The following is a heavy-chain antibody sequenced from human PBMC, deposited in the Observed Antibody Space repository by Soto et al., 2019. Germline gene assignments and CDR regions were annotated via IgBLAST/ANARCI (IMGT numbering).Heavy chain of an antibody. CDR3: ARGQVAGNFYYYGIDV. CDR2: IVPLFGSP. Sequence: QVQLVQSGAEVAKPGSSVKVSCKASGDTFMNYAISWVREGPREGLEWMGGIVPLFGSPKYAQKFQDRVKITADESTSTVYIEVSSLRADDTGVYYWARGQVAGNFYYYGIDVWGQGTTVTVS. V-gene: IGHV1-69*01. CDR1: GDTFMNYA. J-gene: IGHJ6*02. D-gene: IGHD6-19*01.